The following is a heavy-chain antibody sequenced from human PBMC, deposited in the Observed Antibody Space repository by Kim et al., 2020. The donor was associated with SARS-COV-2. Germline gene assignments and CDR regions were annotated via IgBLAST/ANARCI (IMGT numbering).Heavy chain of an antibody. J-gene: IGHJ6*02. CDR3: AKDRIRYCSSTSCQYYYYGMDV. CDR2: ISGRGGST. D-gene: IGHD2-2*01. CDR1: GFTFSSYA. Sequence: GGSLRLSCAASGFTFSSYAMSWVRQAPGKGLEWVSAISGRGGSTYYADSVKGRFTISRDNSKNTLYLQMNSLRAEDTAVYYCAKDRIRYCSSTSCQYYYYGMDVWGQGTTVTVSS. V-gene: IGHV3-23*01.